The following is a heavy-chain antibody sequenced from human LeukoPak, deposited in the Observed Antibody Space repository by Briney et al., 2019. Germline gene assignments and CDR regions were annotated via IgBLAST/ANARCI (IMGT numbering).Heavy chain of an antibody. CDR2: ISGSGVST. CDR1: GFTFSSYE. CDR3: AKCILTGYYKGYMDV. Sequence: GGSLRLSCAASGFTFSSYEMNWVRQAPGKGLEWVSAISGSGVSTYYADSVKGRFTISRDNSKNSLYLQVNSLRAEDTAVYYCAKCILTGYYKGYMDVWGKGTTVTISS. J-gene: IGHJ6*03. D-gene: IGHD3-9*01. V-gene: IGHV3-23*01.